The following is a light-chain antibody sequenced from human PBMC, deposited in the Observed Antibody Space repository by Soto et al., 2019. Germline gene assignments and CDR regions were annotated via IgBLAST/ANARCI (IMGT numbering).Light chain of an antibody. CDR2: TAS. J-gene: IGKJ2*01. CDR1: QSISPF. V-gene: IGKV1-5*03. CDR3: QQYNSYSPYT. Sequence: DIQMTQSPSTLSASVGDRVSITCRASQSISPFLAWYQQKPGRAPKLLIHTASTLKSGVPSRFSGSGSGTEFTLTISSLQPDDFATYYCQQYNSYSPYTFGQGTKLEIK.